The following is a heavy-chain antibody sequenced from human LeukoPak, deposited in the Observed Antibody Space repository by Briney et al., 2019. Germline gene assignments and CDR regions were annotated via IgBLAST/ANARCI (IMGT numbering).Heavy chain of an antibody. Sequence: GGSLRLSCAASGLTVTSKYMSWVRQAPGKGLEWGSVIYSGGGTYYADSVKGRFTISRDNSKNTLYLQMNNLRAEDTAVYYCARVAFRSSSYISGIDYWGQGTLVTVSS. CDR3: ARVAFRSSSYISGIDY. CDR1: GLTVTSKY. CDR2: IYSGGGT. V-gene: IGHV3-53*01. J-gene: IGHJ4*02. D-gene: IGHD1-20*01.